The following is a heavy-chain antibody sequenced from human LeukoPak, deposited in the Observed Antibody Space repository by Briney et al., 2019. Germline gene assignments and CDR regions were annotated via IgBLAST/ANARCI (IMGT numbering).Heavy chain of an antibody. V-gene: IGHV1-8*01. CDR1: GYTFTSYD. CDR2: MNPNSGNT. CDR3: ARSIAAAGTGDDH. J-gene: IGHJ4*02. D-gene: IGHD6-13*01. Sequence: GASVKVSCKASGYTFTSYDINWVRQATGQGLEWMGWMNPNSGNTGYAQRFQGRVTMTRNTSISTAYMELSSLRSEDTAVYYCARSIAAAGTGDDHWGQGTLVTVSS.